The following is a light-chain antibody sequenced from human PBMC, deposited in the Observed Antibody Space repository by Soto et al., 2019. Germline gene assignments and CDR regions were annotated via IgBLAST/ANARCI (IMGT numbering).Light chain of an antibody. J-gene: IGKJ1*01. CDR1: QSISSW. CDR3: QQYNSDST. V-gene: IGKV1-5*03. CDR2: KAS. Sequence: DIQMTQSPSTLSVSVGDRVTITCRASQSISSWLAWYQQKPGKAPNLLIYKASTLESGVPSRFSGSGSGTEFTLTISSLQPDDFATYYCQQYNSDSTFGQGTKVEIK.